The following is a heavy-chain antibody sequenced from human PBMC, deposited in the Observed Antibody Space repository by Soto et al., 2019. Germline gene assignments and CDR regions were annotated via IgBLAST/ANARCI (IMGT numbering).Heavy chain of an antibody. CDR3: ARSTTVTTYYYYYGMDV. Sequence: GESLKISCKGSGYSFTSYWIGWVRQMPGKGLEWMGIIYPGDSDTRYSPSFRGQVTISADKSISTAYLQWSSLKASDTAMYYCARSTTVTTYYYYYGMDVWGQGTTVTVSS. V-gene: IGHV5-51*01. J-gene: IGHJ6*02. CDR2: IYPGDSDT. CDR1: GYSFTSYW. D-gene: IGHD4-4*01.